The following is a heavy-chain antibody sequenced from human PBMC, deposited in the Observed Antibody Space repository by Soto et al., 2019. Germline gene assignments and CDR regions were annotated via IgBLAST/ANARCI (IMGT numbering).Heavy chain of an antibody. D-gene: IGHD3-3*01. Sequence: GGSLRLSCAASGFTFSSYSMNWVRQAPGKGLEWVSYISSSSSTIYYADSVKGRFTISRDNAKNSLYLQMNSLRAEDTAVYYCAIDHYDFWSGYYKTYYYYYMDVWGKGTTVTVSS. V-gene: IGHV3-48*01. CDR3: AIDHYDFWSGYYKTYYYYYMDV. CDR2: ISSSSSTI. J-gene: IGHJ6*03. CDR1: GFTFSSYS.